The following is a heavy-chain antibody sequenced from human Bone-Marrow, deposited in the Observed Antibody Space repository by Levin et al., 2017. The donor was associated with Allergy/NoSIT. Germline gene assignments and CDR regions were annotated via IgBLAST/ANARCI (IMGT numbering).Heavy chain of an antibody. V-gene: IGHV4-4*02. CDR1: GDSVSRSSW. CDR3: ARANYGNQFDY. CDR2: IYRTGLS. J-gene: IGHJ4*02. Sequence: SQTLSLTCAVSGDSVSRSSWWNWVRQPPGKGLEWIGEIYRTGLSNYNPSLKSRVTMSVDTSNNQFSLRLTSVTAADTAIYFCARANYGNQFDYWGPGTLVTVSS. D-gene: IGHD3-16*01.